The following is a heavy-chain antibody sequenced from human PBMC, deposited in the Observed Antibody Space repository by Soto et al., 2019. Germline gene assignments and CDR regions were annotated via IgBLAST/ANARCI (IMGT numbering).Heavy chain of an antibody. CDR3: ARYRREAVAGYTLDN. CDR1: GGSISSNY. V-gene: IGHV4-59*01. J-gene: IGHJ4*02. Sequence: SETLSLTCTVSGGSISSNYWTWIRQPPGKGLEWIGYVYSSGSTNYNPSLKSRVTISEDTSKSQFSLKVNSMTAADTAVYYCARYRREAVAGYTLDNWGQGILVTVSS. CDR2: VYSSGST. D-gene: IGHD6-13*01.